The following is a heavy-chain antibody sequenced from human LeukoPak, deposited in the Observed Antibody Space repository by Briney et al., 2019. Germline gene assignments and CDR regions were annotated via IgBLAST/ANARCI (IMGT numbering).Heavy chain of an antibody. J-gene: IGHJ4*02. V-gene: IGHV3-48*02. CDR2: ISSGSSTI. CDR3: ARGETARVDY. Sequence: GGSLRFSCAASGFTFSTYNMNWVRQAPGKGLEWLSYISSGSSTIYYADSVEGRFTISRDNAKNSLYLQMNSLRDEDTAVYYCARGETARVDYWGQGILVTVSS. D-gene: IGHD3-16*01. CDR1: GFTFSTYN.